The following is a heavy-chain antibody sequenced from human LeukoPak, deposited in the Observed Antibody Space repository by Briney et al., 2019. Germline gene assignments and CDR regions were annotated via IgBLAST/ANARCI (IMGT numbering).Heavy chain of an antibody. J-gene: IGHJ6*02. Sequence: SETLSLTCTVSGGSISSYYWSWIRQPPGKGLEWIGYIYYSGSTNYNPSLKSRVTISVDTSKNQFSLKLSSVTAADTAVYYCARVQWELPTYYYYGMDVWGQGTTVTVSS. CDR1: GGSISSYY. CDR2: IYYSGST. CDR3: ARVQWELPTYYYYGMDV. D-gene: IGHD1-26*01. V-gene: IGHV4-59*12.